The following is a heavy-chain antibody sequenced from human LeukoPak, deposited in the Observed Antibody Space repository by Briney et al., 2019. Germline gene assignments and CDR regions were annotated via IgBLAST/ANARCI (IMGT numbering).Heavy chain of an antibody. V-gene: IGHV1-18*04. J-gene: IGHJ4*02. D-gene: IGHD3-10*01. CDR2: ISAYNGNT. CDR3: ARVAGWFGESSNPDY. Sequence: ASVKVSCKASGYTFTGYYMHWVRQAPGQGLEWMGWISAYNGNTNYAQKLQGRVTITADKSTSTAYMELSSLRSEDTAVYYCARVAGWFGESSNPDYWGQGTLVTVSS. CDR1: GYTFTGYY.